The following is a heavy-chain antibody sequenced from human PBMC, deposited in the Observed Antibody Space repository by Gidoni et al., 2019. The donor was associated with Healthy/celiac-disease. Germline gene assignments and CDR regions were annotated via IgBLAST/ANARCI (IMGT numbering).Heavy chain of an antibody. D-gene: IGHD6-19*01. CDR2: IYYSGST. CDR1: GGSISSYY. CDR3: AGEAGTEY. J-gene: IGHJ4*02. V-gene: IGHV4-59*01. Sequence: QVQLQESRPGLVQPSAPLSITCTVSGGSISSYYWSWIRQPPGKGLEWIGYIYYSGSTNYNPPLKSRVTISVDTSKNQFSLKLSSVTAADTAVYYCAGEAGTEYWGQGTLVTVSS.